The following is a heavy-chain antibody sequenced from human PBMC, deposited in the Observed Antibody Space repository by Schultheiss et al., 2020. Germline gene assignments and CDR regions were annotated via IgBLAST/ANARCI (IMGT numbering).Heavy chain of an antibody. CDR1: GGSISSGGYY. D-gene: IGHD2-2*01. CDR2: IYYSGST. CDR3: ARRCTSCYRNYYYGMDV. J-gene: IGHJ6*04. Sequence: SETLSLTCTVSGGSISSGGYYWSWIRQHPGKGLEWIGYIYYSGSTYYNPSLKSRVTISVDTSKNQFSLKLSSVTAADTAVYYCARRCTSCYRNYYYGMDVWGKGTTVTVSS. V-gene: IGHV4-31*03.